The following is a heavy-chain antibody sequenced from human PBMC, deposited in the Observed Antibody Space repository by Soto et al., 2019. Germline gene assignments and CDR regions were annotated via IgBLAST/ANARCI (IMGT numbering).Heavy chain of an antibody. CDR1: GFTFNNYA. CDR3: AKVNIEVPAHGTAV. Sequence: RGSLRLSCAASGFTFNNYAMSWVRQAPGKGLEWVSAISYSGDRTFYADYAKGRFTISRDNSKNTLYLEMKSLRAEDTAIYYCAKVNIEVPAHGTAVWGQGNTVTVSS. V-gene: IGHV3-23*01. CDR2: ISYSGDRT. J-gene: IGHJ6*02. D-gene: IGHD2-15*01.